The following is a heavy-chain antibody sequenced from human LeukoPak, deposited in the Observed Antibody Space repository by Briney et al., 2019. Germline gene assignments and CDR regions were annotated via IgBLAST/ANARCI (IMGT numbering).Heavy chain of an antibody. CDR2: ISYDGSNK. D-gene: IGHD1-26*01. J-gene: IGHJ6*02. V-gene: IGHV3-30-3*01. CDR1: GFTFSSYA. CDR3: ARDSIVGATDYYYGMDV. Sequence: GGSLRLSCAASGFTFSSYAMHWVRQAPGKGLEWVAVISYDGSNKYYADSVKGRFTISRDNPKNTLYLQMNSLRAEDTAVYYCARDSIVGATDYYYGMDVWGQGTTVTVSS.